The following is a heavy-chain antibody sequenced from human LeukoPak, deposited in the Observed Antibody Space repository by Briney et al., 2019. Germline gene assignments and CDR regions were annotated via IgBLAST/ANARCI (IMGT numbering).Heavy chain of an antibody. CDR3: ARSHRIHKSNFDY. CDR2: INHSGST. V-gene: IGHV4-34*01. Sequence: GSLRLSCAASGFTVSSNYMSWVRQPPGKGLEWIGEINHSGSTIYNPSLQSRVTISVDTSKKQFSLKLTSVIAADRAVYYCARSHRIHKSNFDYWGRGTLLTVSS. CDR1: GFTVSSNY. J-gene: IGHJ4*02.